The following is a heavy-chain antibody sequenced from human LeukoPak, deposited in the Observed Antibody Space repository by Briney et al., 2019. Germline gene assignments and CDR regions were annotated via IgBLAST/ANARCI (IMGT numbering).Heavy chain of an antibody. CDR1: GFTFSSNY. CDR3: ARGGSSSWLYYFDY. CDR2: IYSGGST. V-gene: IGHV3-53*01. D-gene: IGHD6-13*01. Sequence: GGSLRLSCAASGFTFSSNYMSWVRQAPGEGLEWVSVIYSGGSTYYADSVKGRFTISRDNSKNTLYLQMNSLRAEDTAVYYCARGGSSSWLYYFDYWGQGTLVTVSS. J-gene: IGHJ4*02.